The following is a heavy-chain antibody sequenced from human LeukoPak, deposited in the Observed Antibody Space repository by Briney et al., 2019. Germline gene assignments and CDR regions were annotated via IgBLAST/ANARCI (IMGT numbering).Heavy chain of an antibody. Sequence: GASVKVSCKASGYTFTSYGISWVRQAPGQGPEWMGWISAYSGNTIYAQKLQGRVTMTTDTSTSTAYMELRSLRSDDTAVFYCVRDPPPPHVFDPWGQGTMVTVSS. CDR3: VRDPPPPHVFDP. CDR2: ISAYSGNT. CDR1: GYTFTSYG. J-gene: IGHJ3*01. V-gene: IGHV1-18*01.